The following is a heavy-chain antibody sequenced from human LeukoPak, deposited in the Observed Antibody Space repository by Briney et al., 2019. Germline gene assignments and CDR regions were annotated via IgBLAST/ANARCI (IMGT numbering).Heavy chain of an antibody. J-gene: IGHJ6*03. CDR3: AKAGFYYGSSGPDYYYYYYMDV. Sequence: QPGGSLGLPCGFSGLTSSIYSTRCVRHAPGRGREWVSAISGRGGSTYYTDSVKRRCTISRDNSKTTLYLKMTSLRDEDTAVYYCAKAGFYYGSSGPDYYYYYYMDVWGKGTTVTVSS. CDR2: ISGRGGST. CDR1: GLTSSIYS. V-gene: IGHV3-23*01. D-gene: IGHD3-22*01.